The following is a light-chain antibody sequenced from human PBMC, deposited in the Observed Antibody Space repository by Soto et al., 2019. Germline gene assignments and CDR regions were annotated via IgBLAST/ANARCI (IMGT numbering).Light chain of an antibody. V-gene: IGLV2-14*01. CDR3: SSYTGSNIV. CDR1: ISDVGGYNY. CDR2: EVS. J-gene: IGLJ3*02. Sequence: QSALTQPASVSGSPGQSITISCTGTISDVGGYNYVSWYQQHPGKAPKFMIYEVSNRPSGVSSRFSGSKSGNTASLTISGLQAEDEANYYCSSYTGSNIVFGGGIKLTVL.